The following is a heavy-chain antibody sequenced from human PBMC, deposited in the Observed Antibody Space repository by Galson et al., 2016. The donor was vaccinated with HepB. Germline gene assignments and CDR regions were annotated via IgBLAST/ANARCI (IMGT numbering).Heavy chain of an antibody. CDR3: ARQLRTGGYHFDY. D-gene: IGHD1-26*01. Sequence: ETLSLTCAVCGGSFSDYKWSWIRQAPRKGLEWIGEINDSGTTNYNPSLESRVTISVDTTKNQFSLKLSSVTAADTAVYHCARQLRTGGYHFDYWGQGTLVTVSS. CDR2: INDSGTT. J-gene: IGHJ4*02. CDR1: GGSFSDYK. V-gene: IGHV4-34*01.